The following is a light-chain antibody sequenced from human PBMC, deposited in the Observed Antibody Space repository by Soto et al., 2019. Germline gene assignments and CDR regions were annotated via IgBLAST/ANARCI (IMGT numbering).Light chain of an antibody. CDR2: DAS. CDR3: QQYNSCPYT. V-gene: IGKV1-5*01. CDR1: QSISNW. Sequence: DIQMTQSPSTLSASVGDRVTITCRASQSISNWLAWYQQKPGKAPKLLIYDASSLESGVPSSFSGTGSGTEFTLTISSLQPADFATFYCQQYNSCPYTFGQGTKLEI. J-gene: IGKJ2*01.